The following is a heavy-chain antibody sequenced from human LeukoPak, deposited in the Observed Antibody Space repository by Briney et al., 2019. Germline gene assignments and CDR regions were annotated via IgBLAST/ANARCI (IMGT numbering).Heavy chain of an antibody. CDR3: ARERVLRV. V-gene: IGHV3-11*05. CDR1: VFTFSDYY. Sequence: GGALRLSRVASVFTFSDYYMTWIRQAPGKGLEWFSYISSNSSYTNYAAAVRGRFTVSRENAKNSLYLQMNSLRAEDTALYYCARERVLRVWGQGTPVTVSS. CDR2: ISSNSSYT. J-gene: IGHJ4*02. D-gene: IGHD3-16*01.